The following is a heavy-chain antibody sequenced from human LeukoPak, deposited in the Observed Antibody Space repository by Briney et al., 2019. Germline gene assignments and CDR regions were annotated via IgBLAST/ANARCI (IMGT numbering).Heavy chain of an antibody. CDR1: GGTFSSYA. V-gene: IGHV1-69*05. J-gene: IGHJ3*02. Sequence: SVKVSCKASGGTFSSYAISWVRQAPGQGLEWMGGIIPIFGTANYAQKFQGRVTITTDESTSTAYMELSSLRSEDTAVYYCARDYPSTTTAFDIWGQGTMVTVSS. CDR2: IIPIFGTA. D-gene: IGHD1-7*01. CDR3: ARDYPSTTTAFDI.